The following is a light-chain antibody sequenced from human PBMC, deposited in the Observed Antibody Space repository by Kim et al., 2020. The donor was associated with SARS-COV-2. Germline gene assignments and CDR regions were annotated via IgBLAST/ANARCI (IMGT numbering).Light chain of an antibody. V-gene: IGKV2-30*02. Sequence: DVVMTQSPLSLPVTLGQPASISCRSSQSLVHSDGNTYLNWFQQRPGQSPRRLIYKVSNRDSGVPDRFSGSGSGTDFTLKISRVEAEDVGVYYCMQTTQWPPVTFGQGTKLEI. J-gene: IGKJ2*01. CDR1: QSLVHSDGNTY. CDR2: KVS. CDR3: MQTTQWPPVT.